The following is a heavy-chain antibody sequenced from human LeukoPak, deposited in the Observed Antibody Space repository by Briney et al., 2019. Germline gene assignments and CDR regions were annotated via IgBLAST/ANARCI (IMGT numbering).Heavy chain of an antibody. V-gene: IGHV3-23*01. D-gene: IGHD2-2*01. Sequence: EGSLRLSCAASGFTFSTYGMHWVRQAPGKGLEWVSAISGSGGSTYYADSVKGRFTISRDNSKNTLYLQMNSLRAEDTAVYYCAKEKDIVVVPAATLDYWGQGTLVTVSS. CDR2: ISGSGGST. CDR1: GFTFSTYG. J-gene: IGHJ4*02. CDR3: AKEKDIVVVPAATLDY.